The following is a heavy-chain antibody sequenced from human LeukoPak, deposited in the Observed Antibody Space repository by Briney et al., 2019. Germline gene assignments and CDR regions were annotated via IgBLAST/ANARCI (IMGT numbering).Heavy chain of an antibody. Sequence: GASVKVSCKASGYTFTDYYIHWVRQAPGQGLEWMGRINPNSGGTNYAQKFQGRVTMIRDTSISTAYMELRRLRSDDTAVYYCARDFERPDYWGQGTLVTVSS. J-gene: IGHJ4*02. CDR1: GYTFTDYY. CDR3: ARDFERPDY. V-gene: IGHV1-2*06. CDR2: INPNSGGT.